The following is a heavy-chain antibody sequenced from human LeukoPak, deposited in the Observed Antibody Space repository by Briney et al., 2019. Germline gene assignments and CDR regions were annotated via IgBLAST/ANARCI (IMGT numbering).Heavy chain of an antibody. CDR1: GGTFISYT. Sequence: SVKVSCKASGGTFISYTISWVRQAPGQGLEWMGRIIPILGIANYAQKFQGRVTITADKSTSTAYMELSSLRSEDTAVYYCARDGVVRPPDCSSTSCPYNYYYYGMDVWGQGTTVTVSS. D-gene: IGHD2-2*01. V-gene: IGHV1-69*02. J-gene: IGHJ6*02. CDR3: ARDGVVRPPDCSSTSCPYNYYYYGMDV. CDR2: IIPILGIA.